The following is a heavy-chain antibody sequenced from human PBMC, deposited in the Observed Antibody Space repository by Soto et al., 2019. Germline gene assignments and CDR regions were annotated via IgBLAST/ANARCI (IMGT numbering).Heavy chain of an antibody. V-gene: IGHV1-58*01. CDR1: GFTFTSSA. D-gene: IGHD2-8*01. CDR2: IGVGSGNR. CDR3: AALGVNFDH. Sequence: SVKVCCKASGFTFTSSAVQWVRQARGQRLEWIGWIGVGSGNRHYAQKFQERVTITRDMSTNTAYMELSSLRSEDTAVYYCAALGVNFDHWGQGTLVTVSS. J-gene: IGHJ4*02.